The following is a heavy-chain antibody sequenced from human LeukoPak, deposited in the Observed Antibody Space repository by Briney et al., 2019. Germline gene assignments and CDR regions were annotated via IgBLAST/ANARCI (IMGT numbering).Heavy chain of an antibody. CDR1: GDRVSSNSVT. J-gene: IGHJ5*02. CDR3: ARRLTQYDCFDP. CDR2: TYYRSTWYN. D-gene: IGHD2-2*01. V-gene: IGHV6-1*01. Sequence: SQTLSLTCAISGDRVSSNSVTWNWIRQSPSRGLEWLGRTYYRSTWYNDYAVSVRGRITVNPDTSKHHFSLHLNSVTPEDTAVYYCARRLTQYDCFDPWGQGILVTVSS.